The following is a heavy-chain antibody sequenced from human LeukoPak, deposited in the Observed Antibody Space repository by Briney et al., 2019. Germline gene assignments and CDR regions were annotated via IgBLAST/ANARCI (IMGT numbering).Heavy chain of an antibody. V-gene: IGHV1-24*01. J-gene: IGHJ4*02. Sequence: GASVTVSCKVSGYTLTELSMHWVRQAPGKGLEWMGGFDPEDGETIYAQKFQGRVTMTEDTSTDTAYMELSSLRSEDTAVYYCAASIAVAGFFDYWGQGTLVTVSS. CDR3: AASIAVAGFFDY. CDR2: FDPEDGET. D-gene: IGHD6-19*01. CDR1: GYTLTELS.